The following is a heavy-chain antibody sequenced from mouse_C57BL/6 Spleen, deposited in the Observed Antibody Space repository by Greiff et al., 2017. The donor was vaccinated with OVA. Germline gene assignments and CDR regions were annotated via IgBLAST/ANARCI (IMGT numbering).Heavy chain of an antibody. CDR3: AREGNYYYGSSYPY. D-gene: IGHD1-1*01. CDR1: GYTFTSYW. Sequence: QVQLQQPGAELVKPGASVKLSCKASGYTFTSYWMHWVKQRPGQGLEWIGMIHPNSGSTNYNEKFKSKATLTVDKSSSTAYMQLSSLTSEDSADYYCAREGNYYYGSSYPYWGQGTTLTVSS. V-gene: IGHV1-64*01. J-gene: IGHJ2*01. CDR2: IHPNSGST.